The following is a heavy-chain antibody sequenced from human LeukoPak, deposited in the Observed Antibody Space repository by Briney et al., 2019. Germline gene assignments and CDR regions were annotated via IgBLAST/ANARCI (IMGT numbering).Heavy chain of an antibody. CDR3: ARDPQIIVGATNHFDN. D-gene: IGHD1-26*01. Sequence: GGSLRLSCVAFGFTFSSNAMYWVRQAPGKGLEWVSVISYDGSDKYYADSVKGRFTISRDNAKNSLYLQMNSLRDEDTAVYYCARDPQIIVGATNHFDNWGQGTLVTVSS. V-gene: IGHV3-30*03. CDR1: GFTFSSNA. J-gene: IGHJ4*02. CDR2: ISYDGSDK.